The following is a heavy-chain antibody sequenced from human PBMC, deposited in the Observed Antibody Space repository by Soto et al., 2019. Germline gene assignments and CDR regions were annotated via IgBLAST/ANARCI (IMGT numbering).Heavy chain of an antibody. V-gene: IGHV3-9*01. CDR2: ITWNNSSI. D-gene: IGHD6-13*01. CDR1: GFTFDDYA. CDR3: VKDKGGRQLRSWYFDL. Sequence: EVQLVESGGGLVQPGRSLRLSCAASGFTFDDYAMHWVRQTPGKGLEWVSGITWNNSSIGYADSVKGRFTISRNNAKNSLFLQMNSLRPEDTDFYYCVKDKGGRQLRSWYFDLWGRGTLVTVSS. J-gene: IGHJ2*01.